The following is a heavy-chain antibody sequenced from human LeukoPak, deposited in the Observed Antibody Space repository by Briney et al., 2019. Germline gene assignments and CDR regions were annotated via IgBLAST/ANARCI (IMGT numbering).Heavy chain of an antibody. CDR1: GYTFTDYL. Sequence: ASVTVSCKAFGYTFTDYLMHLGRQAPRRGLELMGRINPNSGGTNYAQKFQGRVTMTSDTSISTAYIEVSRLRSDDTAVFYCASPSFESGTDYYFDYWGQGTLVTVSS. J-gene: IGHJ4*02. CDR3: ASPSFESGTDYYFDY. D-gene: IGHD1-26*01. CDR2: INPNSGGT. V-gene: IGHV1-2*02.